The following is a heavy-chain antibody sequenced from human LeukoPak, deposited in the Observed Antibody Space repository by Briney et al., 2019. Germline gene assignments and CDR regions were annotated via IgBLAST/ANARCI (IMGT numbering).Heavy chain of an antibody. Sequence: PSETLSLTCTVSGATISRNYWSWIRQPPGKGLEWVAYIDYSGSTNYNPSLKSRLTISMDASKNQYSLKLSSVTAADTAVYYCARDRRRELLHAFDIWGQGTMVTVSS. J-gene: IGHJ3*02. V-gene: IGHV4-59*01. CDR3: ARDRRRELLHAFDI. CDR1: GATISRNY. CDR2: IDYSGST. D-gene: IGHD1-26*01.